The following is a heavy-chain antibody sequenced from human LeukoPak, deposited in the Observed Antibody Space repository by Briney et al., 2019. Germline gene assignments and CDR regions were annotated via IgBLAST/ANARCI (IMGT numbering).Heavy chain of an antibody. Sequence: SETLSLTCTVSGGSISSYYWSWIRQPPGKGLEWIGYIYYSGSTNYNPSLKSRVTISVDTSKNQFSLKLSSVTAADTAVYYCARHSPGVVVMGDFDYWGQGTLVTVSS. V-gene: IGHV4-59*08. CDR1: GGSISSYY. D-gene: IGHD3-22*01. CDR3: ARHSPGVVVMGDFDY. J-gene: IGHJ4*02. CDR2: IYYSGST.